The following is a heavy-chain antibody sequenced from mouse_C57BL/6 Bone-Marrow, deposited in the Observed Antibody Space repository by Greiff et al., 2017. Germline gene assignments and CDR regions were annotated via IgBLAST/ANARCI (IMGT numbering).Heavy chain of an antibody. Sequence: EVQLQQSGAELVKPGASVKLSCTASGYNIKDDYMHWVKQRPEQGLEWIGWIDPDNGDTKYDEKFQGKATLTVATSSSTAYLQLSSLTSADTAVXYYTTTLIATVDYWGQGTTLTVSS. V-gene: IGHV14-4*01. J-gene: IGHJ2*01. CDR2: IDPDNGDT. CDR1: GYNIKDDY. D-gene: IGHD1-2*01. CDR3: TTTLIATVDY.